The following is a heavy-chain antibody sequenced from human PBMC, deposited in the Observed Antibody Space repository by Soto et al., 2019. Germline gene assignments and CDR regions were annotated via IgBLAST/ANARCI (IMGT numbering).Heavy chain of an antibody. CDR1: GGSISSSSYY. D-gene: IGHD3-3*01. CDR3: AGFWSGYYTGYYYYYGMDV. J-gene: IGHJ6*02. V-gene: IGHV4-39*01. CDR2: IYYSGST. Sequence: SETLSLTCTVSGGSISSSSYYWGWIRQPPGKGLEWIGSIYYSGSTYYNLSLKSRVTISVDTSKNQFSLKLSSVTAADTAVYYCAGFWSGYYTGYYYYYGMDVWGQGTTVIVS.